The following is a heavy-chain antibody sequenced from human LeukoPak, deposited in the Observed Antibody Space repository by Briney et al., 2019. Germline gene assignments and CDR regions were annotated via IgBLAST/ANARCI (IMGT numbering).Heavy chain of an antibody. J-gene: IGHJ4*02. CDR3: AHRVVYFDWVGHCDH. V-gene: IGHV2-5*01. CDR2: IYWNGDN. Sequence: ESGPTLVNPTQTLTLTCTFSGFSLTTSGVGVGWIRQPPGKALEWLAVIYWNGDNRYSPSLKSRLIITKDTSKNQVVLTMTDMDPVDTATYYCAHRVVYFDWVGHCDHWGQGAPVTVSS. CDR1: GFSLTTSGVG. D-gene: IGHD3-9*01.